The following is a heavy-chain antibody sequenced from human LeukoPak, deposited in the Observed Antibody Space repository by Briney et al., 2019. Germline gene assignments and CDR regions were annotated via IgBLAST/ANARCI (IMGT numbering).Heavy chain of an antibody. Sequence: PGGSLRLSCAASGFTFRNYAMTWVRQAPGKGLEWVSTISGSGGTTHYADSEKGRFTITRDNSKITLYLQMNSLRAENTAVYYCARGPLCNTTSCYTSGHLDPWGQGTLVTVSS. CDR3: ARGPLCNTTSCYTSGHLDP. CDR1: GFTFRNYA. J-gene: IGHJ5*02. V-gene: IGHV3-23*01. D-gene: IGHD2-2*02. CDR2: ISGSGGTT.